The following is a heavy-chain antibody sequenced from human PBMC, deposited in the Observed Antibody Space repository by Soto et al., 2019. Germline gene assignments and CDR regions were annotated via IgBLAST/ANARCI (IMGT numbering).Heavy chain of an antibody. V-gene: IGHV4-39*01. CDR2: IYYSGST. D-gene: IGHD3-22*01. CDR3: ARHPDSYYYDSSGEDYFDY. Sequence: TSETLSLTCTVSGGSISSGSYYWGWIRQPPGKGLEWIGSIYYSGSTYYNPSLKSRVTISVDTSKNQFSLKLSSVTAADTAVYYCARHPDSYYYDSSGEDYFDYWGQGTLVTVSS. CDR1: GGSISSGSYY. J-gene: IGHJ4*02.